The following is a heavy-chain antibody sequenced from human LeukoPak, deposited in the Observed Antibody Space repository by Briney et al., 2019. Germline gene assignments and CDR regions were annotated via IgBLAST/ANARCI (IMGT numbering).Heavy chain of an antibody. J-gene: IGHJ3*02. V-gene: IGHV4-59*11. CDR2: ISYIGST. D-gene: IGHD4-17*01. CDR1: ADSFSSHY. Sequence: SETLSLTCAVSADSFSSHYWTWIRQPPGKGLGWIGYISYIGSTNYNPSLKSRVTISIDTSKNQFSLKLSSVTAADTAVYYCARDLVTVTKGFDIWGQGTMVSVSS. CDR3: ARDLVTVTKGFDI.